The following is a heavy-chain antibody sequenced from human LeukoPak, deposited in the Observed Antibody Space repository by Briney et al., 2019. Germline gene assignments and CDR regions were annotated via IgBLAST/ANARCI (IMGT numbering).Heavy chain of an antibody. D-gene: IGHD1-14*01. CDR2: IRYDGSKE. J-gene: IGHJ4*02. CDR1: GFIFSSYG. CDR3: AKDSRYYYVDY. Sequence: GGSLRLSCAASGFIFSSYGMHWVRQAPGKGLEWVAFIRYDGSKEYYADSVKGQFTISRDNSKNTLYLQMNSLKTEDTAVYYCAKDSRYYYVDYWGQGTLVTVSS. V-gene: IGHV3-30*02.